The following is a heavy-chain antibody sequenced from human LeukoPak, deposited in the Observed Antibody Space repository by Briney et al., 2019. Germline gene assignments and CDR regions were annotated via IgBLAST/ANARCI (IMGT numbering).Heavy chain of an antibody. CDR2: IKKDGSEK. J-gene: IGHJ4*02. CDR3: AGGGGWLTDG. D-gene: IGHD6-19*01. Sequence: GGSLRLSCTPSRVTLCSFWVNCVPQAPGKGLEWVANIKKDGSEKYYVDAVKGRFTISRDNAKNSQDLQMTSLRAEDTAVYYCAGGGGWLTDGWGQGTLVTVSS. V-gene: IGHV3-7*05. CDR1: RVTLCSFW.